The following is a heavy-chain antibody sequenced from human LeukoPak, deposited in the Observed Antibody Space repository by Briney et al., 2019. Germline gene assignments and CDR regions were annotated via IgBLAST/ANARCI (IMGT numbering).Heavy chain of an antibody. CDR3: AKATWPSYFDH. CDR2: INDSGGST. J-gene: IGHJ4*02. CDR1: GFTFSSYA. V-gene: IGHV3-23*01. Sequence: GGSLRLSCAASGFTFSSYAMTWVRQAPGKGLEWVSTINDSGGSTFYADSVKGRFTISRDNSKNTLYVQMNSLRAEDTAVYYCAKATWPSYFDHWSQGTLVTVSS.